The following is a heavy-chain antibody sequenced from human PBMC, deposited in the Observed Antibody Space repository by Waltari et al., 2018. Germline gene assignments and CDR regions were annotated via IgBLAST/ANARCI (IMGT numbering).Heavy chain of an antibody. CDR2: VSADNGNT. J-gene: IGHJ5*02. Sequence: QVQLVQSGAEVKKPGASVKVSCKASGYTFTSYGISWVRQAPGQGLEWMGWVSADNGNTNYAQKLQGRVTMTTDTSTSTAYMELRSLRSDDTAVYYCARDSGSYYYGSGSPPWFDPWGQGTLVTVSS. CDR1: GYTFTSYG. V-gene: IGHV1-18*01. CDR3: ARDSGSYYYGSGSPPWFDP. D-gene: IGHD3-10*01.